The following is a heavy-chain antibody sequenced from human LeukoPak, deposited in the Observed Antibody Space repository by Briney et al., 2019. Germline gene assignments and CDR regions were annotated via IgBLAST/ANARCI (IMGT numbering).Heavy chain of an antibody. V-gene: IGHV1-18*01. CDR2: ISTYNGST. CDR3: ARVILAVAGFYMDV. Sequence: ASVKVSCKASGYTFTSHGISWVRQAPGQGLEWMGWISTYNGSTNYAQNLQGRVTMTTDTSTSTVYMELRSLRSDDTAVYYCARVILAVAGFYMDVWGKGTTVTVSS. D-gene: IGHD6-19*01. J-gene: IGHJ6*03. CDR1: GYTFTSHG.